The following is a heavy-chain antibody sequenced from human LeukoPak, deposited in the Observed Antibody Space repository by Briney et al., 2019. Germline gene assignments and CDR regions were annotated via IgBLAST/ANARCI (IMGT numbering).Heavy chain of an antibody. CDR2: IYYSGST. CDR1: GGSISSSSYY. V-gene: IGHV4-39*07. Sequence: SETLSLTCTVSGGSISSSSYYWGWIRQPPGKGLEWIGSIYYSGSTYYNPPLKSRVTIPQDTSKNQFSLKLSSVTAADTAVYYCARGFYIAKNAGVFDMWGQGTMVTVSS. J-gene: IGHJ3*02. CDR3: ARGFYIAKNAGVFDM. D-gene: IGHD1-1*01.